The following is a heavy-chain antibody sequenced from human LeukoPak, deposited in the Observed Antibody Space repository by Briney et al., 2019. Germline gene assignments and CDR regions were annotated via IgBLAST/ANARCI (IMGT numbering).Heavy chain of an antibody. V-gene: IGHV3-23*01. Sequence: GGSLRLSCAASGFAFSSYAMTWVRQAPGKGLEWVSVITGSGANTYYADSVKGQFSISRDNSKNTVYLQMSSLRVEDTAVYYCAIRAVAGSLPIFDFWGQGILVTVSS. CDR2: ITGSGANT. CDR1: GFAFSSYA. CDR3: AIRAVAGSLPIFDF. D-gene: IGHD6-19*01. J-gene: IGHJ4*02.